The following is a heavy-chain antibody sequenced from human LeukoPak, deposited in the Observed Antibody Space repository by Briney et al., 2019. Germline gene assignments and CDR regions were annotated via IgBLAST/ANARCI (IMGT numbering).Heavy chain of an antibody. Sequence: SETLSLTCAVYGGSFSGYYWSWIRQPPGKGLEWIGEINHSGSTNYNPSLKSRVTISVDTSKNQFSLKLSSVTAADTAVYYCARFLGDYDILTGYYPLGWFDPWGQGTLVTVSS. CDR1: GGSFSGYY. V-gene: IGHV4-34*01. CDR3: ARFLGDYDILTGYYPLGWFDP. CDR2: INHSGST. D-gene: IGHD3-9*01. J-gene: IGHJ5*02.